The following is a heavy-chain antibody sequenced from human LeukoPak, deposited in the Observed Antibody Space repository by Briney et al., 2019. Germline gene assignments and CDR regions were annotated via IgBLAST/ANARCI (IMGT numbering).Heavy chain of an antibody. Sequence: SQTLSLTCAVSGGSISSGGYSWSWIRQPPEKGLEWIGYIYHSGSTYYNPSLKSRVTISVDRSKNQFSLKLSSVTAADTAVYYCARDRGICYFDYWGQGTLVTVSS. CDR3: ARDRGICYFDY. V-gene: IGHV4-30-2*01. J-gene: IGHJ4*02. CDR1: GGSISSGGYS. CDR2: IYHSGST.